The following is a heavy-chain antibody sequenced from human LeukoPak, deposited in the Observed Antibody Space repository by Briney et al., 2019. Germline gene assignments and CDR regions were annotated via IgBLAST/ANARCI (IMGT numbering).Heavy chain of an antibody. CDR3: AMEVPREGYYDSSGFSH. D-gene: IGHD3-22*01. CDR1: GGSFRGYY. Sequence: SETLSLTCAVYGGSFRGYYWSWIRQPPGKGLEWIGEINHSGSTNYNPSLKSRVTISVDTSKNQFSLKLSSVTAADTAVYYCAMEVPREGYYDSSGFSHWGQGTLVTVSS. V-gene: IGHV4-34*01. J-gene: IGHJ4*02. CDR2: INHSGST.